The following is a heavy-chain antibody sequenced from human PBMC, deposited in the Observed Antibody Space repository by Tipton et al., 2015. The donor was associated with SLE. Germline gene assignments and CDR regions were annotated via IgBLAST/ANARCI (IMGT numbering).Heavy chain of an antibody. CDR1: GGSIISYY. CDR3: ARAEVTASLGKTGDYFDY. CDR2: IYYTGST. J-gene: IGHJ4*02. Sequence: TLSLTCTVSGGSIISYYWSWIRQPPGKGLEWIGYIYYTGSTNYNPSLKSRLTISVNTSKNQFSLKLGSVTAADTAVYYCARAEVTASLGKTGDYFDYWGQGTLVTVSS. D-gene: IGHD5-18*01. V-gene: IGHV4-59*08.